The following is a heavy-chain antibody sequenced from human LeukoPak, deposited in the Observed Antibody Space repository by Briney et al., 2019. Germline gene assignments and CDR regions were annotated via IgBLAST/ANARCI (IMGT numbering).Heavy chain of an antibody. V-gene: IGHV3-30*04. CDR1: GFTFSSYA. D-gene: IGHD3-22*01. CDR3: TRDLSGHYSIDY. Sequence: PGGSLRLSCAASGFTFSSYAIHWVRQAPGKGLGWVAFISNNGRNKDYADSVKGRFTISRDNSKNTLYLQVNSLRPEDTAVYYCTRDLSGHYSIDYWGQGTLVTVSS. J-gene: IGHJ4*02. CDR2: ISNNGRNK.